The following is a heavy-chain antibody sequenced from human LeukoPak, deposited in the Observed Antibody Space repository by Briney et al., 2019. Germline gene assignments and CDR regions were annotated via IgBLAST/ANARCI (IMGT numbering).Heavy chain of an antibody. D-gene: IGHD5-24*01. CDR3: ARVLGVEMATTFDY. V-gene: IGHV3-11*01. CDR1: GFTFSDYS. J-gene: IGHJ4*02. Sequence: PGGSLRLSCAASGFTFSDYSMSWIRQAPGKGLEWVSYISSSGSTIYYADSVKGRFTISRDNAKNSLYLQMNSLRAEDTAVYYCARVLGVEMATTFDYWGQGTLVTVSS. CDR2: ISSSGSTI.